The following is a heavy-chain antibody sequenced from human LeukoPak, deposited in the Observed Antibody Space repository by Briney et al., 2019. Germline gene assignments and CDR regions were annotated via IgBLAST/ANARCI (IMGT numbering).Heavy chain of an antibody. J-gene: IGHJ6*03. CDR3: ARDGVHGYNYMDV. Sequence: SETLSLTCTVSGGSISNYYWGWIRQPPGKGPEWIAYIYYTGSSNYNPSLKSRVTISVDTSKNQFSLKLSSVTAADTAVYYCARDGVHGYNYMDVWGKGTTVTVSS. V-gene: IGHV4-59*12. D-gene: IGHD1-1*01. CDR2: IYYTGSS. CDR1: GGSISNYY.